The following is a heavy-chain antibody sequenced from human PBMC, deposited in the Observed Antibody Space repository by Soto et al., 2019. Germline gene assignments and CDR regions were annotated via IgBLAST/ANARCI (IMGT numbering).Heavy chain of an antibody. D-gene: IGHD1-20*01. J-gene: IGHJ6*02. Sequence: GGSLRLSCAASGFTFCSYWMHWVRQAPGKGLVWVTRINSDGSSTSYADSVKGRFTISRDNAKNTLYLQMNSLRAEDTAVYYCARAFGYNGQTYGMDVWGQGTTVTVSS. CDR3: ARAFGYNGQTYGMDV. CDR1: GFTFCSYW. CDR2: INSDGSST. V-gene: IGHV3-74*01.